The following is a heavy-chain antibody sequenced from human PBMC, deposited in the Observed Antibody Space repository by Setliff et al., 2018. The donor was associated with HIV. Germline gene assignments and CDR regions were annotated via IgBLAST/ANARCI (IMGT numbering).Heavy chain of an antibody. Sequence: ASVKVSCKASGYTFTSYAMNWVRQAPGQGLEWMGWINTNTGNPTYAQGFTGRFVFSLDTSVSTAYLQISSLKAEDTAVYYCARDYDPGILRYFDRYPDAFDIWGQGTTVTVSS. CDR1: GYTFTSYA. V-gene: IGHV7-4-1*02. J-gene: IGHJ3*02. D-gene: IGHD3-9*01. CDR3: ARDYDPGILRYFDRYPDAFDI. CDR2: INTNTGNP.